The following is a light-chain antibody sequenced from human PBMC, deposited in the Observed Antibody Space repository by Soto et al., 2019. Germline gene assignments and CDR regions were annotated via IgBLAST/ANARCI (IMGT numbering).Light chain of an antibody. CDR1: QSVTSN. CDR2: GAS. V-gene: IGKV3-20*01. J-gene: IGKJ3*01. CDR3: HQYNSWPRGT. Sequence: EIVLTQSPGTLSLSPGERATLSCRASQSVTSNLAWYQQKPGQAPRLLIYGASSRATGIPDRFSGSGSGTDFTLAISRLEPEDFAVYYCHQYNSWPRGTFGPGTKVEIK.